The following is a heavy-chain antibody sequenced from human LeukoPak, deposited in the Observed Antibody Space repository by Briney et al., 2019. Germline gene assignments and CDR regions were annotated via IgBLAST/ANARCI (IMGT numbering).Heavy chain of an antibody. CDR1: GYTFTIYG. V-gene: IGHV1-18*01. Sequence: ASVRVSCKASGYTFTIYGISWVRQAPGQGLEWMGWISAYNGNTNYAQKLQGRVTMTTDTSTSTAYMELRSLRSDDTAVYYCARAGRVVGSGRLPNWFDPWGQGTLVTVSS. CDR3: ARAGRVVGSGRLPNWFDP. CDR2: ISAYNGNT. D-gene: IGHD3-10*01. J-gene: IGHJ5*02.